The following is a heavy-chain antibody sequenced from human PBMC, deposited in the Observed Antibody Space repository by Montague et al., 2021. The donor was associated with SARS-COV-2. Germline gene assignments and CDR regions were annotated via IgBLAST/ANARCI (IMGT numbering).Heavy chain of an antibody. CDR3: ARAGEDYYYDSSGFLY. J-gene: IGHJ4*02. D-gene: IGHD3-22*01. V-gene: IGHV3-48*03. CDR2: ISNSGDTK. CDR1: GFIFSSYE. Sequence: SLRLSCAASGFIFSSYEMIWVRQAPGKGLEWVSYISNSGDTKYYADSVKGRFTISRDNAKNSLYLQMSSLRAEDTAVYYCARAGEDYYYDSSGFLYWGQGILVTVSS.